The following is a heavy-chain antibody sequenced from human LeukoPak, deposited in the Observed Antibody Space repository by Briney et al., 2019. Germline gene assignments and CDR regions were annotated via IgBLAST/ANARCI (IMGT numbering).Heavy chain of an antibody. V-gene: IGHV1-18*01. J-gene: IGHJ6*03. D-gene: IGHD6-13*01. CDR2: ISAYHGNT. CDR1: GYIFTSYG. CDR3: ASSKWSAGGDYYHYMDV. Sequence: GASVKVSCKASGYIFTSYGISWVRQAPGQGLEWMGWISAYHGNTNYAQKFQGRVTMTTDTSTGTAYMELRSLRSDDTAMYYCASSKWSAGGDYYHYMDVWGKGTTVTVSS.